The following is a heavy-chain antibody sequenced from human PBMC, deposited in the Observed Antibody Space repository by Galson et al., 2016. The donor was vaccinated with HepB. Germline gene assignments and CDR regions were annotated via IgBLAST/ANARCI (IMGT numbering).Heavy chain of an antibody. V-gene: IGHV3-33*01. J-gene: IGHJ3*02. D-gene: IGHD5-24*01. CDR3: ARETWPTAFDI. CDR2: IWYDGSKK. Sequence: SLRLSCAASGFTFSSYGMHWVRQAPGKGLEWVAVIWYDGSKKYYADSVKGRFTISRDNSKNTLYLQMNSLRAEDTAVYYCARETWPTAFDIWGQGTMVTVSS. CDR1: GFTFSSYG.